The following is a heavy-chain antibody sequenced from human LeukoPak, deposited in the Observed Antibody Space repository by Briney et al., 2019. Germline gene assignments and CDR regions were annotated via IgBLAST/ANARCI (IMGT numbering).Heavy chain of an antibody. Sequence: GGSLRLSCAASGFTFSSYAMSWVRQAPGKGLEWVSAISGSDNSAYYADSVKGRFTISRDNSKNTLYLQMNSLRAGDTAAYYCARGDYSYDYWGQGTLVTVSS. CDR3: ARGDYSYDY. V-gene: IGHV3-23*01. D-gene: IGHD4-11*01. CDR1: GFTFSSYA. J-gene: IGHJ4*02. CDR2: ISGSDNSA.